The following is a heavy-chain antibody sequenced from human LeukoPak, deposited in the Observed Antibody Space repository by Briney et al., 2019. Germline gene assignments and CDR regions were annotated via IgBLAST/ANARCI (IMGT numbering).Heavy chain of an antibody. J-gene: IGHJ6*04. CDR1: GGSISSHY. CDR3: ARDGRTWVV. V-gene: IGHV4-59*11. CDR2: IFYSGST. D-gene: IGHD2-15*01. Sequence: PSETLSLTCTVSGGSISSHYWSWIRQPPGKTLEWIGYIFYSGSTNYNPSLKSRVTISVDTSKNQFSLKLSSVTAADTAVYYCARDGRTWVVWGKGTTVTVSS.